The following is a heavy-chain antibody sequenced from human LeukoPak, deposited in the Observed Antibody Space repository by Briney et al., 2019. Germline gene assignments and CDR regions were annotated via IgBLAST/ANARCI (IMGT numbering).Heavy chain of an antibody. CDR1: GGTFSSYA. CDR3: ARDRPGSSSWYIWFDP. J-gene: IGHJ5*02. V-gene: IGHV1-69*13. D-gene: IGHD6-13*01. Sequence: SVKVSCKASGGTFSSYAISWVRQAPGQGLEWMGGIIPIFGTATYAQKFQGRVTITADESTSTAYMELSSLRSEDTAVYYCARDRPGSSSWYIWFDPWGQGTLVTVSS. CDR2: IIPIFGTA.